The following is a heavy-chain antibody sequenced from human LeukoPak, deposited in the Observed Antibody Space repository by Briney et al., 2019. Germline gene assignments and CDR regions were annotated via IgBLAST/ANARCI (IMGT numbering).Heavy chain of an antibody. J-gene: IGHJ4*02. D-gene: IGHD5-12*01. CDR1: GYTFSGYA. V-gene: IGHV3-23*01. Sequence: GGSLTLACAASGYTFSGYAMSWFRQAPGRGLEWVSAISGSGGSTYYADSVKGRFTISRDNSKNTLYLQMNSLRAEDTAVYYCAKAPGYSGYAPRGYWGQGTLVTVSS. CDR2: ISGSGGST. CDR3: AKAPGYSGYAPRGY.